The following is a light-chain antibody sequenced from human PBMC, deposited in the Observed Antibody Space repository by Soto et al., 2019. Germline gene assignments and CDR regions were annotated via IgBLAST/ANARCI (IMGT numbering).Light chain of an antibody. CDR2: GAS. CDR1: QSVSSSS. CDR3: QQYGTSPYT. V-gene: IGKV3-20*01. J-gene: IGKJ2*01. Sequence: EIVLTQSPGTLSLSPGERATLYCRASQSVSSSSLAWYQQKPGQAPRLLIYGASSRATGIPDRFSGSGSGTDFTLTITRLEPEDFAVYYCQQYGTSPYTFGQGTKVDI.